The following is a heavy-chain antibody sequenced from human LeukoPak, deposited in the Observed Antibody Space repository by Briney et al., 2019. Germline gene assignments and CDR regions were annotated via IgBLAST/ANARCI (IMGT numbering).Heavy chain of an antibody. V-gene: IGHV4-34*01. CDR1: GGSFSGYY. CDR3: ASGVTYYDFWSGYNNWFDP. Sequence: PSETLSLTCAVYGGSFSGYYWSWIRQPPGKGLEWIGSIYYSGSTYYNPSLKSRVTISVDTSKNQFSLKLSSVTAADTAVYYCASGVTYYDFWSGYNNWFDPWGQGTLVTVSS. D-gene: IGHD3-3*01. J-gene: IGHJ5*02. CDR2: IYYSGST.